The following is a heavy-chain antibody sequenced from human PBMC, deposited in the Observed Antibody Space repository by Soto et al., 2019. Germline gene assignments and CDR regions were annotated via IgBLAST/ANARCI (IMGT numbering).Heavy chain of an antibody. V-gene: IGHV3-7*01. D-gene: IGHD5-18*01. CDR1: EFTFRTYW. J-gene: IGHJ4*02. CDR3: ARWDTAMVWGDY. Sequence: GGSLRLSCAAFEFTFRTYWMSWLRQAPGKGLEWVANIKEDGSEKYYVDSVKGRFTISRDNAKNSLYLQMNSLRAEDTAVYYCARWDTAMVWGDYWGQGTLVTVSS. CDR2: IKEDGSEK.